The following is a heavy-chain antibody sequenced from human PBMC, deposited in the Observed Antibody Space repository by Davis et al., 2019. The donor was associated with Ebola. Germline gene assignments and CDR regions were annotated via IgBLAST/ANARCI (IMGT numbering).Heavy chain of an antibody. CDR2: VSGNNGKT. D-gene: IGHD2-2*02. CDR1: GYTFSSYG. CDR3: VRTYLLNWFDP. V-gene: IGHV1-18*01. J-gene: IGHJ5*02. Sequence: ASVKVSCKASGYTFSSYGITWVRQAPGQGLEWMGWVSGNNGKTDYAQKFQGRLTMTTDTSTSTAYMELRNPTSDDTAVYYCVRTYLLNWFDPWGQGTLVTVSS.